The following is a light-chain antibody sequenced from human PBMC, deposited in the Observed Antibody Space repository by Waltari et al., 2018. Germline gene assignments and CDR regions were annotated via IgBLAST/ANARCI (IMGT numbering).Light chain of an antibody. Sequence: DIQMTQSPSPLSASVGDRVTITCRASQTISNLLAWYQQKPGKVPKLLIYETSSLHSGVPSRFSGSGSGTDFTLTISSLQPDDFATYYCQHYYNFPETFGQGTKVEVK. CDR3: QHYYNFPET. V-gene: IGKV1-5*03. J-gene: IGKJ1*01. CDR1: QTISNL. CDR2: ETS.